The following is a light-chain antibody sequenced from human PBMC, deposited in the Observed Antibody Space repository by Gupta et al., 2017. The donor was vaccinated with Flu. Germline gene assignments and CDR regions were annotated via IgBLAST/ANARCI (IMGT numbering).Light chain of an antibody. CDR1: RSVMGNNI. CDR2: IDN. J-gene: IGLJ2*01. CDR3: EAWDASMNGPG. Sequence: RVTISCSGSRSVMGNNIVHWHQQHPGTAPKLLIYIDNQRPSGVPDRFSGAKSGTTASLPIXGXQSEEEXAYYYEAWDASMNGPGFGGGTELTVL. V-gene: IGLV1-44*01.